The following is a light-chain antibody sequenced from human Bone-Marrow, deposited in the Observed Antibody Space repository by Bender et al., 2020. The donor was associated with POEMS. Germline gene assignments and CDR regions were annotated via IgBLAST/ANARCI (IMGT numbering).Light chain of an antibody. J-gene: IGLJ2*01. V-gene: IGLV1-44*01. CDR1: SSNIGAHA. Sequence: QSVLTQPPSASGTPGQRVTISCSGGSSNIGAHAVNWYQHLPGTAPKLLIYSSHRRPSEVPDRFSGSRSGTSASLAISGLQSEDEADYYCSSYAGSNNYVVFGGGTKLTVL. CDR2: SSH. CDR3: SSYAGSNNYVV.